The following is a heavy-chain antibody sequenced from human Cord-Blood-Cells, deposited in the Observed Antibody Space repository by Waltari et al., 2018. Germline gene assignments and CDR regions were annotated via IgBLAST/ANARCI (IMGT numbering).Heavy chain of an antibody. D-gene: IGHD3-10*01. CDR1: GYTLTELS. Sequence: QVQLVQSGAEVKKPGASVKVSCKVSGYTLTELSMHWVRQAPGKGLEWMGGFDPEDGETIYAQKFQGRVTMTEDTSTDTAYMELSSLRSEDTAVYYCATIGSYRPMVQGVIPYYYYGMDVWGQGTTVTVSS. J-gene: IGHJ6*02. V-gene: IGHV1-24*01. CDR3: ATIGSYRPMVQGVIPYYYYGMDV. CDR2: FDPEDGET.